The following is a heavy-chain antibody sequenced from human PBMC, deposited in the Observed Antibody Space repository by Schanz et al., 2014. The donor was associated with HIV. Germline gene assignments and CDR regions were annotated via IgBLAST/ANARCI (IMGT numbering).Heavy chain of an antibody. Sequence: QVQLQESGPGLVKPSETLSLTCDVYGGSFSGYYWSWVRQSPGKGLEWIGEISHSGSTNYNPSLRSRVSMSVDPSKNKFSVKVKSMTAADTAVYYCARAKWPPRNRHFDFWGQGNLVTVSS. CDR2: ISHSGST. CDR3: ARAKWPPRNRHFDF. J-gene: IGHJ4*02. CDR1: GGSFSGYY. D-gene: IGHD5-12*01. V-gene: IGHV4-34*10.